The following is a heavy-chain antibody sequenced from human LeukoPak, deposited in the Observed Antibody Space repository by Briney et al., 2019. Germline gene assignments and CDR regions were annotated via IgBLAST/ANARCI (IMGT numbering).Heavy chain of an antibody. Sequence: GGSLRLSCSASGFTFSSYGMHWVRQAPGKGLEWVALISYDGSDDYHADSVKGRFTISRDNSKNTLYLQMHSLRAEDAAVYYCAKEVNTGYYFYKYGLDVWGQGTTVTVSS. CDR1: GFTFSSYG. CDR3: AKEVNTGYYFYKYGLDV. CDR2: ISYDGSDD. V-gene: IGHV3-30*18. J-gene: IGHJ6*02. D-gene: IGHD2-8*02.